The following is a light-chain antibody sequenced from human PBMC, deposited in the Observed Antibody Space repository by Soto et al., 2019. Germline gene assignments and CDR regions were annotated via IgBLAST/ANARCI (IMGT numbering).Light chain of an antibody. CDR2: DVS. Sequence: QSVLTQPASVSGSPGQSITISCTGTSSDVGGYNSVSWYQHHPGKAPKLMIFDVSDRPSGVSSRFSGSKSGNTASLTISGLQAEDEADYYCSSYTTSSTPHYVFGLGTKLTVL. CDR3: SSYTTSSTPHYV. CDR1: SSDVGGYNS. J-gene: IGLJ1*01. V-gene: IGLV2-14*03.